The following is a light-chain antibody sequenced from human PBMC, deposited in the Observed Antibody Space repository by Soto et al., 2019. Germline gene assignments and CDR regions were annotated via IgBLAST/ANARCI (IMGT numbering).Light chain of an antibody. CDR3: SSYSSSTLVV. V-gene: IGLV2-14*01. Sequence: QSALTQPASVAGSPGQSITISCTGTSSDVGGYNYVSWYQQHPDNSPKFMIYDVTNPPSGVSDRFSGSKSGNRASLTISGLQADDEAVDYCSSYSSSTLVVFGGGTKLSVL. CDR2: DVT. CDR1: SSDVGGYNY. J-gene: IGLJ2*01.